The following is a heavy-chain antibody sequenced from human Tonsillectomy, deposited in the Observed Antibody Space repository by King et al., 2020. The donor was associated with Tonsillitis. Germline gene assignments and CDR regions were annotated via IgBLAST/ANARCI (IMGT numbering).Heavy chain of an antibody. CDR2: IYSGGST. Sequence: VQLVESGGGLVQPGGSLRLSCAASGFTVSSNYMSWVRQAPGKGLEWVSVIYSGGSTYYADSVKGRFTISRDNSKNTLYLQMNSLRAEDTAVYYCARELWFRDYYSAYWGQGTLVTVSS. D-gene: IGHD3-10*01. J-gene: IGHJ4*02. CDR1: GFTVSSNY. V-gene: IGHV3-66*01. CDR3: ARELWFRDYYSAY.